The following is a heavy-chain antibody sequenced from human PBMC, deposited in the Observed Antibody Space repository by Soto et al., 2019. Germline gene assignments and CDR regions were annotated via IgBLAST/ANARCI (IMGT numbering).Heavy chain of an antibody. CDR2: ISGNSGSI. CDR1: GFTFDDYA. D-gene: IGHD6-6*01. J-gene: IGHJ4*02. CDR3: GKGRGIAARPPFDY. V-gene: IGHV3-9*01. Sequence: EVQLVESGGGLVQPGRSLRLSCAASGFTFDDYAMHWVRQAPGKGLEWVSGISGNSGSIGYADSVKGRFTISRDNAKNSLYLQMNSLRAEDTALYYCGKGRGIAARPPFDYWGQGTLVTVSS.